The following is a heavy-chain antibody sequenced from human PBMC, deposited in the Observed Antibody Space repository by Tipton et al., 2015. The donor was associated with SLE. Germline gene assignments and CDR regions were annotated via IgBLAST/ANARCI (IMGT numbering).Heavy chain of an antibody. D-gene: IGHD3-10*01. V-gene: IGHV4-59*01. CDR3: ARGGPSGSYYDGSTTFDY. J-gene: IGHJ4*02. Sequence: GLVKPSETLSLTCTVSGGSISSYYWSWIRQPPGKGLEWIGYIYYSGSTNYNPSLKSRVTISVDTSKNQFSLKLSSVTAADTAVYYCARGGPSGSYYDGSTTFDYWGQGTLVTVSS. CDR1: GGSISSYY. CDR2: IYYSGST.